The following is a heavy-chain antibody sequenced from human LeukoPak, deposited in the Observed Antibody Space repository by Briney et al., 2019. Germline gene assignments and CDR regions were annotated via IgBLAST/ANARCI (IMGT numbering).Heavy chain of an antibody. V-gene: IGHV4-61*02. D-gene: IGHD3-10*01. Sequence: SETLSLTCTVSRGSISGGNYYWSWIRQPAGKGLEWIGRFHTRGSTNYNPSLKSRVTISVDTSKNQFSLKLSSVPAADTAVYYCARSYYGSGRYGPQFDYWGQGTLVTVSS. CDR1: RGSISGGNYY. CDR2: FHTRGST. J-gene: IGHJ4*02. CDR3: ARSYYGSGRYGPQFDY.